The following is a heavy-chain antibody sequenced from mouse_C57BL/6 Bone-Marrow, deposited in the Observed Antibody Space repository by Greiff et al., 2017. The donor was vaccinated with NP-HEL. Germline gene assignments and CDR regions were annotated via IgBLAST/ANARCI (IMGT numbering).Heavy chain of an antibody. Sequence: EVQLQQSGPELVKPGASVKISCKASGYSFTDYNMTWVQQSNGTSLEWIGVINPNYGTTSYNQKFKGKATLTVDQSSSTAYMQLNSLTSEDSAVYYCARKETAHVPYYAMDYWGQGTSVTVSS. CDR1: GYSFTDYN. J-gene: IGHJ4*01. CDR3: ARKETAHVPYYAMDY. D-gene: IGHD3-2*02. V-gene: IGHV1-39*01. CDR2: INPNYGTT.